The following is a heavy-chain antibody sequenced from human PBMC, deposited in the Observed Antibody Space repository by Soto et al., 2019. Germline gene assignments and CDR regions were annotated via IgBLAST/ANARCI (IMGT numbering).Heavy chain of an antibody. CDR2: TSYDRSNT. D-gene: IGHD3-10*01. J-gene: IGHJ4*02. V-gene: IGHV3-30*18. Sequence: QVQLVESGGGVVQPGRSLRLSCAASGFTFSSYGMHWVRQAPGKGLEWVAVTSYDRSNTYYADSVKGRFTISRDNSKNTAYLQMNSLRAEDTAVYYCAKGNGMAAGTIPYYDSWGQGTLVTVSS. CDR3: AKGNGMAAGTIPYYDS. CDR1: GFTFSSYG.